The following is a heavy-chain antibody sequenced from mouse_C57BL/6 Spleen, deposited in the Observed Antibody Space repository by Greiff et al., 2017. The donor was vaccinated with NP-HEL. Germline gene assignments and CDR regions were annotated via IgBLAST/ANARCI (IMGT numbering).Heavy chain of an antibody. D-gene: IGHD2-4*01. CDR2: ISYDGSN. CDR3: ARGYDFYWYFDV. V-gene: IGHV3-6*01. CDR1: GYSITSGYY. J-gene: IGHJ1*03. Sequence: DVKLQESGPGLVKPSQSLSLTCSVTGYSITSGYYWNWIRQFPGNNLEWMGYISYDGSNNYNPSLKNRISITRDASKNQCFLKLNSVTTEDTATYYCARGYDFYWYFDVWGTGTTVTVSS.